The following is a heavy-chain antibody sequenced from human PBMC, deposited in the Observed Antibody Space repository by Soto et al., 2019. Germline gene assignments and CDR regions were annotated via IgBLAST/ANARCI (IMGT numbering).Heavy chain of an antibody. D-gene: IGHD3-16*01. CDR1: GYIFVNYG. CDR2: ISPYTGNT. Sequence: QVQLVQSGDEVKKPGASVKVSCKASGYIFVNYGIAWVRQAPGQGLEWMGWISPYTGNTHSATKVQGRLTMTTDTXXSTAYMDLESLTSDDTAVYYCVMVDNYVTPTPQDVWRQGTTVTVSS. J-gene: IGHJ6*02. CDR3: VMVDNYVTPTPQDV. V-gene: IGHV1-18*01.